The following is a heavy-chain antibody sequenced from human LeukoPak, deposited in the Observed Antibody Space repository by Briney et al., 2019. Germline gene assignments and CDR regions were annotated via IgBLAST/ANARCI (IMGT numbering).Heavy chain of an antibody. CDR3: AREGYQLLSLFDY. CDR1: GGSISSGSYY. D-gene: IGHD2-2*01. Sequence: SQTLSLTCTVSGGSISSGSYYWSWIRQPAGKGLEWIGRIYTSGSTNYNPSLKSRVTISVDTSKNQFSLKLSSVTAADTAVYYCAREGYQLLSLFDYWGQGTLVTVSS. CDR2: IYTSGST. J-gene: IGHJ4*02. V-gene: IGHV4-61*02.